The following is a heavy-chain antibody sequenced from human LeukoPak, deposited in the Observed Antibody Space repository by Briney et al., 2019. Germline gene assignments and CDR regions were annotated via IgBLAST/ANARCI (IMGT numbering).Heavy chain of an antibody. V-gene: IGHV3-30-3*01. CDR3: ATGVVVVAALTMDY. Sequence: GGSLRLSCAASGFTFSSYAMHWVRQAPGKGLEWVAVISYDGSNKYYADSVKGRFTISRDNSKNTLYLQMNSLRAEDTAVYYCATGVVVVAALTMDYWGQGTLVTVSS. CDR2: ISYDGSNK. CDR1: GFTFSSYA. J-gene: IGHJ4*02. D-gene: IGHD2-15*01.